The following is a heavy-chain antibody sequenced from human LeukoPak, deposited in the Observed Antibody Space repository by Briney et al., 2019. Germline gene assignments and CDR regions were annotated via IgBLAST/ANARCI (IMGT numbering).Heavy chain of an antibody. CDR2: ISYDGSNK. Sequence: GGSLRLSCAASGFTFSSYGMHWVRQAPGKGLEWVAVISYDGSNKYYADSVKGRFTTSRDNSKNTLYLQVNSLRAEDTAVYYCAREGPRGNSQFDYWGQGTLVTVSS. J-gene: IGHJ4*02. V-gene: IGHV3-30*03. D-gene: IGHD4-23*01. CDR3: AREGPRGNSQFDY. CDR1: GFTFSSYG.